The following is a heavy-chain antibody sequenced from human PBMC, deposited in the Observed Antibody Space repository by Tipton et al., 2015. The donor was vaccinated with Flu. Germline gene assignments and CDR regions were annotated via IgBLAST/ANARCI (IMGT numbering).Heavy chain of an antibody. Sequence: SLRLSCAASGFIFSSYGMHWVRQAPGKGLEWVTFISYDGSSKYYADSVKGRFTISRDNPKNTLYLQMNSLRAEDTAVYYCAKDTAPDCSSTSCYIDYWGQGTLVTVSS. V-gene: IGHV3-30*18. J-gene: IGHJ4*02. CDR3: AKDTAPDCSSTSCYIDY. CDR1: GFIFSSYG. CDR2: ISYDGSSK. D-gene: IGHD2-2*01.